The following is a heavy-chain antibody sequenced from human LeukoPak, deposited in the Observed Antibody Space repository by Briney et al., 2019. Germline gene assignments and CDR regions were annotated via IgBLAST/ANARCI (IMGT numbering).Heavy chain of an antibody. CDR3: AKFGDPRIGHWPDSSSWYYFDY. V-gene: IGHV3-23*01. Sequence: GGSLRLSCAASGFTFSSYAMSWVRQAPGKGLEWVSAISGSGGSTYYADSVKGRFTISRDNSKNTLYLQMNSLRAEDTAVYYCAKFGDPRIGHWPDSSSWYYFDYWGQGTLVTVSS. D-gene: IGHD6-13*01. CDR2: ISGSGGST. J-gene: IGHJ4*02. CDR1: GFTFSSYA.